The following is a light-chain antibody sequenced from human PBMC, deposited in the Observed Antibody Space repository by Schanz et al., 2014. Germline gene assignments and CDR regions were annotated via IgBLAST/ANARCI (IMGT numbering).Light chain of an antibody. Sequence: EIVMTQSPATLSVSPGERATLSCRTSQSVSSDLAWYQQKLGQAPRLLIYGASTRATGIPARFSGSGSGTEFTLTISSLQSEDFAVYHCQQYNNWPPAFGQGTKVEIK. CDR1: QSVSSD. J-gene: IGKJ1*01. V-gene: IGKV3-15*01. CDR3: QQYNNWPPA. CDR2: GAS.